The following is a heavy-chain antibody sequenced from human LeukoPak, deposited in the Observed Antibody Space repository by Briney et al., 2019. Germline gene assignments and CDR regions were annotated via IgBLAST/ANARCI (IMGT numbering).Heavy chain of an antibody. D-gene: IGHD6-19*01. Sequence: GGSLRLSCAASGFTVSSNYMSWVRQAPGKGLEWVSVIYSGGSTYYADSVKGRFTISRDNSKNTLYLQMNSLRAEDTAVYYCAKQGIAVAGTDHAFDIWGQGTMVTVSS. J-gene: IGHJ3*02. CDR2: IYSGGST. V-gene: IGHV3-53*05. CDR1: GFTVSSNY. CDR3: AKQGIAVAGTDHAFDI.